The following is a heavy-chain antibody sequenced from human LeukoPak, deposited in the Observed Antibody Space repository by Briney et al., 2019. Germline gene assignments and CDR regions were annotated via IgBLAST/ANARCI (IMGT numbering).Heavy chain of an antibody. J-gene: IGHJ4*02. CDR2: INVDGSST. CDR3: ARVAAAGTKGFWDY. CDR1: GFTFSTYW. Sequence: GGSLRLSCSASGFTFSTYWMHWVRQAPGKGLVWVSRINVDGSSTFYADSVKGRFTISRDNAKKTLYLQMNRLRAEDTAVCFCARVAAAGTKGFWDYWGQGTLVTVSS. V-gene: IGHV3-74*01. D-gene: IGHD6-13*01.